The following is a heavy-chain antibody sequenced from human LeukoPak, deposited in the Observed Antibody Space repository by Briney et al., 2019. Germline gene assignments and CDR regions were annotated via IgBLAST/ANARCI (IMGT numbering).Heavy chain of an antibody. Sequence: TTSETLSLTCIVSGGSISIYYWNWIRQPPGKGLEWLGYIYNSGSTDYNPSLKRRVTISADTSKNQFSLKLTSVTAADTAVYYCARDRELGSWGQGILVTVSS. V-gene: IGHV4-59*01. CDR3: ARDRELGS. CDR1: GGSISIYY. D-gene: IGHD3-16*01. CDR2: IYNSGST. J-gene: IGHJ5*02.